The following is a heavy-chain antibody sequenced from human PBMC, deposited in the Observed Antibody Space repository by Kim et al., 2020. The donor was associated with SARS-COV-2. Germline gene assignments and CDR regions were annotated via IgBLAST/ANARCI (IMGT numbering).Heavy chain of an antibody. J-gene: IGHJ6*03. CDR2: INHSGST. Sequence: SETLSLTCAVYGGSFSGYYWSWIRQPPGKGLEWIGEINHSGSTNYNPSLKSRVTISVDTSKNQFSLKRSSVTAADTAVYYCARGTRQWLVRRPYYYYMDVWGKGTTVTVSS. CDR3: ARGTRQWLVRRPYYYYMDV. V-gene: IGHV4-34*01. CDR1: GGSFSGYY. D-gene: IGHD6-19*01.